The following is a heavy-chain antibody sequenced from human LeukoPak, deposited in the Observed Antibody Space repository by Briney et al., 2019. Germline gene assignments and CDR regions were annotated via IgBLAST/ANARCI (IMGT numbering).Heavy chain of an antibody. CDR1: GYTFTGYY. D-gene: IGHD4-11*01. CDR3: ARVGHSNYEGIDY. V-gene: IGHV1-2*02. Sequence: ASVKVSCKASGYTFTGYYMHWVRQAPGQGLEWMGGINPNSGGTNYAQKFQGRVTMTRDTSISTAYMELSRLRSDDTAVYYCARVGHSNYEGIDYWGQGTLVTVSS. J-gene: IGHJ4*02. CDR2: INPNSGGT.